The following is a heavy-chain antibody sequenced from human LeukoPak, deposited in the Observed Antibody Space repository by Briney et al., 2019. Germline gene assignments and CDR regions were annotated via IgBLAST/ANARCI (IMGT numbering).Heavy chain of an antibody. CDR2: IYHSGST. Sequence: SQTLSLTCTVSGGSISSGGYYWSWIRQPPGKGLEWIGYIYHSGSTYYNPSLKSRVTISVDRSKNQFSLKLSSVTAADTAVYYCASLRGTLEWFHFPFDYWGQGTLVTVSS. D-gene: IGHD3-3*01. CDR1: GGSISSGGYY. CDR3: ASLRGTLEWFHFPFDY. V-gene: IGHV4-30-2*01. J-gene: IGHJ4*02.